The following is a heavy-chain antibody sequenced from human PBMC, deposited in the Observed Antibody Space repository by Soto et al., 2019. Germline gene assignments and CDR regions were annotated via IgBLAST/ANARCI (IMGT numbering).Heavy chain of an antibody. CDR2: IIPIFGKA. J-gene: IGHJ3*02. V-gene: IGHV1-69*12. CDR1: GGTFSSYA. Sequence: QVQLVQSGAEVKKPGSSVKVSCKASGGTFSSYAISWVRQAPGQGLEWMGGIIPIFGKANYAQKFQGRVTITADQDTSTDXMEMSSLRSGDTAVYYCERPDSVTPVTVRNGAFDIWGQGTMVTVSS. D-gene: IGHD4-17*01. CDR3: ERPDSVTPVTVRNGAFDI.